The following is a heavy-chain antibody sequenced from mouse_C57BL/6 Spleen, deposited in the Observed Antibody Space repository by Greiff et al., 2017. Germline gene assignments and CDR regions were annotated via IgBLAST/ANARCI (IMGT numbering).Heavy chain of an antibody. V-gene: IGHV1-81*01. Sequence: QVHVKQSGAELARPGASVKLSCKASGYTFTSYGISWVKQRTGQGLEWIGEIYPRSGNTYYNEKFKGKATLTADKSSSTAYMELRSLTSEDSAVYFCARWELKYFDYWGQGTTLTVSS. D-gene: IGHD1-3*01. J-gene: IGHJ2*01. CDR2: IYPRSGNT. CDR3: ARWELKYFDY. CDR1: GYTFTSYG.